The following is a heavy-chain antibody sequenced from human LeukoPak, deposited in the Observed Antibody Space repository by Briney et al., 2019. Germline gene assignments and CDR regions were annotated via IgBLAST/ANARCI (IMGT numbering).Heavy chain of an antibody. V-gene: IGHV4-34*01. D-gene: IGHD6-13*01. CDR1: GGSFSGYY. CDR3: ARGRGSSSWGYYGMDV. CDR2: INHSGST. Sequence: PSETLSLTCAVYGGSFSGYYWSWIRQPPGKGLEWIGEINHSGSTNYNPSLKSRVTISVDTSKNRFSLKLSSVTAADTAVYYCARGRGSSSWGYYGMDVWGQGTTVTVSS. J-gene: IGHJ6*02.